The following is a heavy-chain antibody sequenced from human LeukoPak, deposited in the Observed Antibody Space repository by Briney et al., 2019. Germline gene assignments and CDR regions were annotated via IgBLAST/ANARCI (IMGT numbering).Heavy chain of an antibody. CDR3: ARDGEDFEYSSSFALGVLDY. CDR1: GFTFSSYG. V-gene: IGHV3-33*01. CDR2: IWYDGSNK. J-gene: IGHJ4*02. D-gene: IGHD6-6*01. Sequence: GRSLRLSCAASGFTFSSYGMHWVRQAPGKGLEWVAVIWYDGSNKYYADSVKGRFTISRDNSKNTLYLQMNSLRAEDTAVYYCARDGEDFEYSSSFALGVLDYWGQGTLVTVSS.